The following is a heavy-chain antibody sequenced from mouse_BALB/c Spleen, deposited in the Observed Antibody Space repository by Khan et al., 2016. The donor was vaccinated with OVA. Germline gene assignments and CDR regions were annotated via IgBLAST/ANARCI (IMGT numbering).Heavy chain of an antibody. Sequence: VQLQQSGAELVKPGASVKLSCKASGYTFTSYYISWVKQRPGQGLEWIGGINPSTGGTYFNEKFESKATLTVDKSSSTAFLQVSSLTSEDSAVYYSTRARCAAVAYWGQGTLVTVSA. CDR2: INPSTGGT. V-gene: IGHV1S81*02. CDR1: GYTFTSYY. CDR3: TRARCAAVAY. J-gene: IGHJ3*01. D-gene: IGHD6-1*01.